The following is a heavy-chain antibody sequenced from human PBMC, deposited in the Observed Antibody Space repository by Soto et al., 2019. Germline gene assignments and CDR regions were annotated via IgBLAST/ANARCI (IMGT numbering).Heavy chain of an antibody. V-gene: IGHV1-18*03. CDR3: AKDNTATSPSRYRFGMDV. CDR1: GYSFTSYG. Sequence: QLQLMQSGPEVKKPGASLKVSCKASGYSFTSYGISWVRQAPGRGLEWMGWISGYNGNTNYEQKFKGRVTMTTDAATSTAYMELRSLASDDMAVYYCAKDNTATSPSRYRFGMDVWGPGTTVTVSS. CDR2: ISGYNGNT. D-gene: IGHD4-17*01. J-gene: IGHJ6*02.